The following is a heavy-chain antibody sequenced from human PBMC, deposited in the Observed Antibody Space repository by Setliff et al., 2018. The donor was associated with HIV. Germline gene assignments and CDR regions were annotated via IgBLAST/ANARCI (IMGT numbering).Heavy chain of an antibody. CDR1: GFTFSTYE. J-gene: IGHJ4*01. Sequence: GGSLRLSCAASGFTFSTYEMSWVRQAPGKGLEWVSVISGSGDRTFYADSVKGRFTISRDNSKNTLYLQINGLRVEDTAIYYCAKDGISGGAYPPYYFDYWGHGTLVTVSS. CDR3: AKDGISGGAYPPYYFDY. CDR2: ISGSGDRT. D-gene: IGHD2-15*01. V-gene: IGHV3-23*01.